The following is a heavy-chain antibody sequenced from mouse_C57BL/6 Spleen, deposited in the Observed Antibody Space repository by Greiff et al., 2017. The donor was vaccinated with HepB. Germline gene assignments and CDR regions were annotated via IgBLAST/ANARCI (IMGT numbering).Heavy chain of an antibody. D-gene: IGHD2-3*01. V-gene: IGHV1-81*01. Sequence: VQLQQSGAELARPGASVKLSCKASGYTFTSYGISWVKQRTGQGLEWIGEIYPRSGNTYYNEKFKGKATLTADKSSSTAYMELRSLTSEDSAVYFCARGGADGYYWYFDVWGTGTTVTVSS. CDR1: GYTFTSYG. J-gene: IGHJ1*03. CDR3: ARGGADGYYWYFDV. CDR2: IYPRSGNT.